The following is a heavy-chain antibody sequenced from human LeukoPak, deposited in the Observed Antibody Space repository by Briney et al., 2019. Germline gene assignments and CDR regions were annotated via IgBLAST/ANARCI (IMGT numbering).Heavy chain of an antibody. Sequence: ASVKVSCKASGYTFTSYDINWVRQATGQGLEWMGWMNPNSGNTGYAQKFQGRVTMTRNTSISTAYMELSSLRSEDTAAFYCARSRNRGGSYYGGDYYFDYWGQGTLVTVSS. CDR3: ARSRNRGGSYYGGDYYFDY. CDR1: GYTFTSYD. CDR2: MNPNSGNT. V-gene: IGHV1-8*01. J-gene: IGHJ4*02. D-gene: IGHD1-26*01.